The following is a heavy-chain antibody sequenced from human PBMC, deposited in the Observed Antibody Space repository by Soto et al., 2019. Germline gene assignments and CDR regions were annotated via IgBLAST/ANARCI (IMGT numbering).Heavy chain of an antibody. J-gene: IGHJ3*02. Sequence: SETLSLTCTVSGGSISSYYWGWIRQPPGKGLEWIGSIYSSGNTYYNPSLKSRVTVSVDTSKNQFSLKLSSVTAADTAVYYCARQFMVRGAIDAFDIWGQGTMVTVSS. CDR2: IYSSGNT. V-gene: IGHV4-39*01. CDR1: GGSISSYY. CDR3: ARQFMVRGAIDAFDI. D-gene: IGHD3-10*01.